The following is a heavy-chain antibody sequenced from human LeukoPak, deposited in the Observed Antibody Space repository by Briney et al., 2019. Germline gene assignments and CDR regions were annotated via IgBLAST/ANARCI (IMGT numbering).Heavy chain of an antibody. CDR1: GFTFSSYA. V-gene: IGHV3-23*01. Sequence: GGSLRLSCAASGFTFSSYAMSWVRQAPARGLEWVSAISGSGGSTYYADSVKGRFTISRDNAKNTLYLQMDSLRAEDTGVYYCARSNQADDYWGQGTLVTVSS. J-gene: IGHJ4*02. D-gene: IGHD1-14*01. CDR3: ARSNQADDY. CDR2: ISGSGGST.